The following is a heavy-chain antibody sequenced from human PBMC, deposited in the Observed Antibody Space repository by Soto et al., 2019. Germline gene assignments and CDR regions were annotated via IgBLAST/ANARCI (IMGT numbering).Heavy chain of an antibody. D-gene: IGHD3-10*01. J-gene: IGHJ4*02. CDR3: ATSYGSGSAHVDY. Sequence: QVQLVQSGAEVKMPGSSVKVSCTASGGTFTSYTFSWVRQVPGQGLEWMGRIIPILRMADFAQKFQGRVMINADESTSTVYMKLSSLRSEDTAVYYCATSYGSGSAHVDYWGQGTLVTVS. CDR2: IIPILRMA. V-gene: IGHV1-69*02. CDR1: GGTFTSYT.